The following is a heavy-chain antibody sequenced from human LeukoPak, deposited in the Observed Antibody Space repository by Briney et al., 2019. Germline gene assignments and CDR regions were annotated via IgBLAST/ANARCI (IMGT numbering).Heavy chain of an antibody. V-gene: IGHV1-69*13. D-gene: IGHD4-11*01. CDR3: AREGGVSNYASSFDY. CDR1: GGTFSSYA. CDR2: IIPIFGTA. J-gene: IGHJ4*02. Sequence: SVGVSCKASGGTFSSYAISWVRQAPGQGLERMGGIIPIFGTANYAQKFQGRVTITADESTSTAYMELSSLRSEDTAVYYCAREGGVSNYASSFDYWGQGTLVTVSS.